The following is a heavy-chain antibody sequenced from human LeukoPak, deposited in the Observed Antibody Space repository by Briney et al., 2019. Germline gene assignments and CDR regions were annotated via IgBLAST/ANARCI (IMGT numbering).Heavy chain of an antibody. CDR1: GFTFSSFW. D-gene: IGHD5-18*01. V-gene: IGHV3-7*03. Sequence: GGSLRLSCAASGFTFSSFWMSWVRQAPGKGLAWVANIKQDGSEKYFVDSVKGRFTISRDNAKNSLYLQMSSLRAEDTAVYYCAKDREYSYGSSFDYWGQGTLVTVSS. J-gene: IGHJ4*02. CDR3: AKDREYSYGSSFDY. CDR2: IKQDGSEK.